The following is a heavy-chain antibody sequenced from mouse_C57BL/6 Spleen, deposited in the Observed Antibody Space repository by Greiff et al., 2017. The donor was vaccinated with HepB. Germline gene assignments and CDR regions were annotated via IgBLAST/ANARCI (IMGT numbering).Heavy chain of an antibody. V-gene: IGHV1-26*01. J-gene: IGHJ2*01. CDR3: ARRWDEGY. CDR2: INPNNGGT. D-gene: IGHD4-1*01. Sequence: EVQLQQSGPELVKPGASVKISCKASGYTFTDYYMNWVKQSHGKSLEWIGDINPNNGGTSYNQKFKGKATLTVDKSSSTAYMELRSLTSEDPAVYYCARRWDEGYWGQGTTLTVSS. CDR1: GYTFTDYY.